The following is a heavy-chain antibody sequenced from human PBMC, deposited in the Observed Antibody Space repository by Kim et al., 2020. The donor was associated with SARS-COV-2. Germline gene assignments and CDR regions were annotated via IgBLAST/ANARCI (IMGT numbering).Heavy chain of an antibody. Sequence: VKGRFTISRENSKNTLYLQVTSLIAEDTAVYYCASDRGDIVVVVAATRLAYWGQGTLVTVSS. J-gene: IGHJ4*02. CDR3: ASDRGDIVVVVAATRLAY. V-gene: IGHV3-30*07. D-gene: IGHD2-15*01.